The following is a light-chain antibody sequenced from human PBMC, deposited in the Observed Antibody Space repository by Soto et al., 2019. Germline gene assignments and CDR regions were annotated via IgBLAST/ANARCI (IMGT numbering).Light chain of an antibody. Sequence: DIQMTQSPSSVSASVGDRVTITCRASQGINNWLAWYQQKPGEPPKLLIYTTSNLLSGVPSRFSGSGSGTDFTLTISSLQPEEFATDNCQQANSFPLTFGGGTKVEIK. CDR3: QQANSFPLT. CDR1: QGINNW. V-gene: IGKV1D-12*01. J-gene: IGKJ4*01. CDR2: TTS.